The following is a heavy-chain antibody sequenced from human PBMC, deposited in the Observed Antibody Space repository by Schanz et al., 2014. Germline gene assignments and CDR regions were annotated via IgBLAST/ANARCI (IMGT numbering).Heavy chain of an antibody. Sequence: QVQLVQSGAEVKKPGVSVKVSCKASGYTFTTYYIHWVRQAPGQGLEWMGKINPSSGTTRIAQNLQSRRNVTSYTSTSTVSMELSSLRSENTVKYYCITEKRMESGTWAKAIDIWGHGTWVTVSS. CDR2: INPSSGTT. CDR1: GYTFTTYY. D-gene: IGHD3-3*01. CDR3: ITEKRMESGTWAKAIDI. V-gene: IGHV1-46*04. J-gene: IGHJ3*02.